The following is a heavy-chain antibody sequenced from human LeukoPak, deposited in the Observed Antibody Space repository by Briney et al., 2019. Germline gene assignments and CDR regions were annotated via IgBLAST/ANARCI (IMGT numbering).Heavy chain of an antibody. J-gene: IGHJ5*02. D-gene: IGHD3-3*01. Sequence: ASVKVSCKASGYTFTGYYMHWVRQAPGQGLEWMGWINPNSGGTNYPQKLQGRVTMTTDTSTSTAYMELRSLRSDDTAVYYCARCGYYDFWSGYHNNWFDPWGQGTLVTVSS. CDR3: ARCGYYDFWSGYHNNWFDP. V-gene: IGHV1-2*02. CDR2: INPNSGGT. CDR1: GYTFTGYY.